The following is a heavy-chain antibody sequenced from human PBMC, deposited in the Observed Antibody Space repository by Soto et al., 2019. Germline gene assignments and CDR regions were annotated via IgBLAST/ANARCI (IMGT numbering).Heavy chain of an antibody. D-gene: IGHD3-3*01. CDR1: GYSFTSYW. J-gene: IGHJ5*02. CDR2: IYPGDSDT. CDR3: ARRLHSKSSYDFWSGYYESNWFDP. Sequence: GESLKISCKGSGYSFTSYWIGWVRQMPGKGLEWMGIIYPGDSDTRYSPSFQGQVTISADKSISTAYLQWSSLKASDTAMYYCARRLHSKSSYDFWSGYYESNWFDPWGQGTLVTVSS. V-gene: IGHV5-51*01.